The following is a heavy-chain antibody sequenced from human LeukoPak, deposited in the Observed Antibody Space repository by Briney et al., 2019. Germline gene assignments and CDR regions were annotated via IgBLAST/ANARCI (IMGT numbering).Heavy chain of an antibody. J-gene: IGHJ5*02. D-gene: IGHD5-12*01. CDR3: ARGTLVAEGWFDP. V-gene: IGHV4-59*01. CDR2: IYYRGNT. Sequence: SETLSLTCTVSGDSISSYYWSWIRQPPGKGLEWIGYIYYRGNTNYNPSLRSRVTISVDTSKNHFSLKLSSVTAADTAVYYCARGTLVAEGWFDPWGQGTLVTVSS. CDR1: GDSISSYY.